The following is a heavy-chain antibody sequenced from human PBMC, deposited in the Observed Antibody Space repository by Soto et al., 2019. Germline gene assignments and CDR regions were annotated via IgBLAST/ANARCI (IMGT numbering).Heavy chain of an antibody. D-gene: IGHD3-9*01. CDR3: ARDGNPGEKLRYFDWLLYNWFEP. J-gene: IGHJ5*02. CDR2: INAGNGNT. V-gene: IGHV1-3*01. Sequence: GASVKVSFKASGYTFTNYAMHWVRQAPGQRLEWMGWINAGNGNTKYSQNFQGRLTITRDTSASTAYMELSSLRSEDTAVYYCARDGNPGEKLRYFDWLLYNWFEPWGQGTLVTVSS. CDR1: GYTFTNYA.